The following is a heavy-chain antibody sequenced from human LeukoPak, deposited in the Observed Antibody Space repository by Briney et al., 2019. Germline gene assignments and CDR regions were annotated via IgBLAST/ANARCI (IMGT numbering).Heavy chain of an antibody. Sequence: SVKVSCKAYGGTFSSYAISLVRQAPGQGLEWMGRIIPILGIANYAQKFQGRVTITADKSTSTAYMELSSLRSEDTAVYYCARDPAMVRGVISDYWGQGTLVTVSS. CDR2: IIPILGIA. D-gene: IGHD3-10*01. CDR3: ARDPAMVRGVISDY. CDR1: GGTFSSYA. J-gene: IGHJ4*02. V-gene: IGHV1-69*04.